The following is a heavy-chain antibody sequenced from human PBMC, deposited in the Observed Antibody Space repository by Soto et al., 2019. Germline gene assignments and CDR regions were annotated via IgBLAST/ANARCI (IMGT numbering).Heavy chain of an antibody. CDR2: ISAYNGNT. CDR1: CYTFTRYF. CDR3: ARVEAEAGNWWLEH. D-gene: IGHD6-13*01. Sequence: GASVNVSFKASCYTFTRYFIILLLQAPGQGLEWMGWISAYNGNTNYAQKLQGRVTMTTDTSTSTAYMDLRSLRSDDTAVYYCARVEAEAGNWWLEHWGQGTMVTVSS. V-gene: IGHV1-18*04. J-gene: IGHJ5*02.